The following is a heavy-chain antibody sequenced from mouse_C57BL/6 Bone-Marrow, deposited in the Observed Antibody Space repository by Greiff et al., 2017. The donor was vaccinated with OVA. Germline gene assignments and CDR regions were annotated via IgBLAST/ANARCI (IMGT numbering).Heavy chain of an antibody. V-gene: IGHV3-6*01. CDR1: GYSITCGYY. Sequence: EVKLMESGPGLVKPSQSLSLTCSVTGYSITCGYYWNWIRQLPGNKQEWMGYIRYDGSNNYNPSLKNRISITRDTSKNQFFLKLNSLTTEDTATYYCARVIFYDGPYRYAMDYWGQGTSVTVSS. CDR2: IRYDGSN. J-gene: IGHJ4*01. D-gene: IGHD2-3*01. CDR3: ARVIFYDGPYRYAMDY.